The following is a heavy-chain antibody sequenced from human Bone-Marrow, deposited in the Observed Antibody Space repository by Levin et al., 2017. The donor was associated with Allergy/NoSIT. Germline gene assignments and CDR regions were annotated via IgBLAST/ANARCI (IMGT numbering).Heavy chain of an antibody. V-gene: IGHV3-9*01. CDR1: GFTLGDSA. CDR3: VKGRNGAWNIFDM. D-gene: IGHD1/OR15-1a*01. Sequence: GGSLRLSCAGSGFTLGDSAMHWVRQAPGRGLEWVSGISWNSGTMDSADSVKGRFIISRDNAKNSVYLHTDALRVEDTAIDYGVKGRNGAWNIFDMWGQGTTVTVSS. CDR2: ISWNSGTM. J-gene: IGHJ3*02.